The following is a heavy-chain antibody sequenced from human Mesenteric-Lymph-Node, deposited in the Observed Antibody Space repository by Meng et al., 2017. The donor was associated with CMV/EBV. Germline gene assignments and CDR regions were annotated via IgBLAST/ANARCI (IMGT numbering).Heavy chain of an antibody. D-gene: IGHD2-2*01. CDR3: AREYCSSTSCYAFDI. J-gene: IGHJ3*02. CDR2: ISYDGSNK. Sequence: GEPLKISCAASGFTFSSYAMHWVRQAPGKGLEWVAVISYDGSNKYYADSVKGRFTISRDNSKNTLYLQMNSLRAEDTAVYYCAREYCSSTSCYAFDIWGQGTMVTVSS. CDR1: GFTFSSYA. V-gene: IGHV3-30-3*01.